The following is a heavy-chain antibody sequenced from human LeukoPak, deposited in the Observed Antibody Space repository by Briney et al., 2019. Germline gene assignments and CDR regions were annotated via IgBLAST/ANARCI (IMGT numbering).Heavy chain of an antibody. CDR1: GFTFSSYG. CDR3: AKVPGMATITGDYFDH. Sequence: GGSLRLSCTASGFTFSSYGMNWLRQAPGKGLEWVAVISYDGSNKYYADSVKGRFTISRDNSKNTLYLQMNSLKAEDTAVYYCAKVPGMATITGDYFDHWGQGTLVTVSS. V-gene: IGHV3-30*18. CDR2: ISYDGSNK. J-gene: IGHJ4*02. D-gene: IGHD5-24*01.